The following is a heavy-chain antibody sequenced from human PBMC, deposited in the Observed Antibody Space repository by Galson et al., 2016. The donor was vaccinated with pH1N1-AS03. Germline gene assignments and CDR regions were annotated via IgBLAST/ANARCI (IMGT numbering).Heavy chain of an antibody. J-gene: IGHJ4*02. CDR2: IRYDGSDK. CDR1: GFTFSIYG. V-gene: IGHV3-30*02. D-gene: IGHD1-1*01. Sequence: SLRLSCAASGFTFSIYGMHWVRQSPGKGLEWVTFIRYDGSDKYYVDSVKGRFTISRDNSKNTLYLHMNSLRRDDTAVYYCVKDEGGRWIHWGQGTQVIVSS. CDR3: VKDEGGRWIH.